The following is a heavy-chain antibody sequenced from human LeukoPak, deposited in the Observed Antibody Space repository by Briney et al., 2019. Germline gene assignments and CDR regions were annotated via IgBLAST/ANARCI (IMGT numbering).Heavy chain of an antibody. J-gene: IGHJ4*02. CDR3: ASGSLGHYYDSSGYEY. D-gene: IGHD3-22*01. Sequence: VRSLRLSCAASGFSLSSYGMNWVRQAPGKGLEWVGGIKFDGIQEFYADSVKGRFTVSKDTSKNTLHLQMDSLRAEDTAVYYCASGSLGHYYDSSGYEYWGQGTLVTVSS. CDR2: IKFDGIQE. CDR1: GFSLSSYG. V-gene: IGHV3-33*05.